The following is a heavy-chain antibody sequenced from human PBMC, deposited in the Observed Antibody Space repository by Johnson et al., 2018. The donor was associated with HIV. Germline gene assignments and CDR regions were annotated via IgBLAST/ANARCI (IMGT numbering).Heavy chain of an antibody. V-gene: IGHV3-7*01. CDR2: IKQDGSEK. D-gene: IGHD6-19*01. J-gene: IGHJ3*01. CDR3: AKDRAGIVAFDV. Sequence: VQLVESGGGLVQPGGSLRLSCAASGFTFSSYWMSWVRQAPGKGLEWVANIKQDGSEKYYVDSVKGRFTISRDNSKNTLYLQMNGLRAEDTAVYYCAKDRAGIVAFDVWGQGTVVTVSS. CDR1: GFTFSSYW.